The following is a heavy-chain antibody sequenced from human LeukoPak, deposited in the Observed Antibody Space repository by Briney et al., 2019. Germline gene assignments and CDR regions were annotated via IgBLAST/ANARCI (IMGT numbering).Heavy chain of an antibody. CDR2: ISGSSSTI. V-gene: IGHV3-48*04. CDR1: GFILSNYS. D-gene: IGHD4-17*01. J-gene: IGHJ4*02. CDR3: ARDDYAFFDY. Sequence: GGSLRLSCAASGFILSNYSMNWVRQAPGKGLEWVSYISGSSSTIYYADSVKGRFTISRDNAKNSLYLQMNSLRAEDTAVYYCARDDYAFFDYWGQGTLVTVSS.